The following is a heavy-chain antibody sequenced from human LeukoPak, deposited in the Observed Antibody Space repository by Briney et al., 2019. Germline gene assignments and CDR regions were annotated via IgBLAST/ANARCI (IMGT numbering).Heavy chain of an antibody. D-gene: IGHD6-19*01. Sequence: GETLRLSCAASGFTFSTYAMSWVRHRPDKGLDLVSGITNSGGGTYYADSVKVRCIIIRDNFNTTLYFLMVSVGTEDTAAYYCAKDATRSSGWYYFDYWGQGSVVTVSS. CDR3: AKDATRSSGWYYFDY. J-gene: IGHJ4*02. V-gene: IGHV3-23*01. CDR2: ITNSGGGT. CDR1: GFTFSTYA.